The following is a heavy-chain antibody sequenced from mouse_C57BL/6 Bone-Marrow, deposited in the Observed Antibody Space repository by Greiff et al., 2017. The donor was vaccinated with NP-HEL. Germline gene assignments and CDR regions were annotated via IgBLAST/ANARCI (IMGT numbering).Heavy chain of an antibody. J-gene: IGHJ3*01. CDR1: GYTFTSHW. Sequence: QVQLQQSGPELVRPGASVKISCKAPGYTFTSHWMQWVRQRPGQGLEWIGEIFPGSGSTYYNEKFKGKATLTVDTSSSTAYMQLSSLTSEDSAVYVCARDDYDGAWFAYWGQGTLVTVSA. V-gene: IGHV1-56*01. CDR3: ARDDYDGAWFAY. CDR2: IFPGSGST. D-gene: IGHD2-4*01.